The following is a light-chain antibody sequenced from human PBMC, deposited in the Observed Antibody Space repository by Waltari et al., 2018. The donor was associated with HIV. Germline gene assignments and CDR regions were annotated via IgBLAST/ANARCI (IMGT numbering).Light chain of an antibody. V-gene: IGKV1-5*03. Sequence: DIQMTQSPSTLSAFVGDRVNITCRASESITGWLAWYQQKPGKAPKLLIYKTSSLESGVPLRFSGSASGTEFTLTISSLQPDDFATYYCQQYKSYSPWTFGQGTKVEIK. CDR3: QQYKSYSPWT. CDR1: ESITGW. J-gene: IGKJ1*01. CDR2: KTS.